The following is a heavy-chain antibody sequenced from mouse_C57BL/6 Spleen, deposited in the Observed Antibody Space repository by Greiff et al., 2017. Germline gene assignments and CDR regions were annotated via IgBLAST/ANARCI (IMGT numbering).Heavy chain of an antibody. CDR1: GFTFSDYY. J-gene: IGHJ1*03. Sequence: EVQVVESGGGLVQPGGSLKLSCAASGFTFSDYYMYWVRQTPEKRLEWVAYISNGGGSTYYPDTVKGRFTISRDNAKNTLYLQMSRLKSEDTAMYYCARPGGSSYWYFDVWGTGTTVTVSS. CDR3: ARPGGSSYWYFDV. CDR2: ISNGGGST. D-gene: IGHD1-1*01. V-gene: IGHV5-12*01.